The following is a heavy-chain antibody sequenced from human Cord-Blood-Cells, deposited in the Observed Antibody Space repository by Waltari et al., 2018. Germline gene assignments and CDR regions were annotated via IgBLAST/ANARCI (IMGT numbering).Heavy chain of an antibody. J-gene: IGHJ4*02. Sequence: QVQLVQSGAEVTKPGSSVMVSCKASGGTFSRYAIRWVRQAPGQGLEWMGGIIPILGIANYAQKFQGRVTITADKSTSTAYMELSSLRSEDTAVYYCARGGNWNDFDYWGQGTLVTVSS. CDR2: IIPILGIA. V-gene: IGHV1-69*10. CDR1: GGTFSRYA. D-gene: IGHD1-20*01. CDR3: ARGGNWNDFDY.